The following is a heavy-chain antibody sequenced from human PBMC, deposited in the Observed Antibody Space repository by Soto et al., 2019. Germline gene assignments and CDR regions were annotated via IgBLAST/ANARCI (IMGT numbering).Heavy chain of an antibody. CDR3: AREPLFTESGPGGFDS. J-gene: IGHJ4*02. V-gene: IGHV3-23*01. CDR1: GFTFRNYP. CDR2: ITFSGGSA. D-gene: IGHD3-10*01. Sequence: EVQLLESGGGLVQPGGSLRLSCAASGFTFRNYPMSWVRQAPGKGLEWVSGITFSGGSAYYADSVRGGFIISRDNSKNTVSVQMNSLRDHHTAVYYCAREPLFTESGPGGFDSCGQGVLVTVSS.